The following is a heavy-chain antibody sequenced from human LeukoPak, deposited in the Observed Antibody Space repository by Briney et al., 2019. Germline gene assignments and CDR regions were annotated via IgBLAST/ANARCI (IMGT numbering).Heavy chain of an antibody. D-gene: IGHD3-22*01. CDR2: ISGSGGST. V-gene: IGHV3-23*01. J-gene: IGHJ4*02. CDR3: AKDVSQYDSSGYYFDY. Sequence: PGGSLRLSCAAAGFTFSSDAMIWVRQAPGKGLEWVSTISGSGGSTYYADSVKGRFTISRDNSKNTLYLQMNSLRAEDTAVYYCAKDVSQYDSSGYYFDYWGQGTLVTVSS. CDR1: GFTFSSDA.